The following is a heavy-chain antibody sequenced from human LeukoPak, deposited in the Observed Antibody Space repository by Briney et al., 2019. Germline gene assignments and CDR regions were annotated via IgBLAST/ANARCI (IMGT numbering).Heavy chain of an antibody. D-gene: IGHD2-2*01. CDR3: ARTRVVVVPATVQNWFDP. Sequence: GASVKVSCKASGYTFTSYGISWVRQAPGQGLEWMGWISAYNGNTNYALKLQGRVTMTTDTSTSTAYMELRSLRSDDTAVYYCARTRVVVVPATVQNWFDPWGQGTLVTVSS. CDR1: GYTFTSYG. V-gene: IGHV1-18*01. J-gene: IGHJ5*02. CDR2: ISAYNGNT.